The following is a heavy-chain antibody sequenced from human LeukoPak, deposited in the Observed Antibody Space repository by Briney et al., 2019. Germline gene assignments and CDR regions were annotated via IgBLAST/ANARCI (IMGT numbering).Heavy chain of an antibody. CDR1: GFTLSSYW. D-gene: IGHD4-17*01. J-gene: IGHJ2*01. CDR3: ARALRGYWYFDR. V-gene: IGHV3-7*01. CDR2: IKQDGSEK. Sequence: GGSLRLSCEASGFTLSSYWMSWVRQVPGKGLEWMANIKQDGSEKYYVASVKGRFTISRDNANNSLFLQMSSLRAEDTAVYYCARALRGYWYFDRWGRGTLVTVSS.